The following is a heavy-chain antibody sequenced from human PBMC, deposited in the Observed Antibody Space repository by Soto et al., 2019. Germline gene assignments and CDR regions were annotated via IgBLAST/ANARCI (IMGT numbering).Heavy chain of an antibody. CDR1: GYTFTGYY. J-gene: IGHJ4*02. D-gene: IGHD5-12*01. CDR2: INPNSGGT. CDR3: ARDGIYSGYDSGYFDY. V-gene: IGHV1-2*04. Sequence: ASVKVSCKASGYTFTGYYMHWVRQAPGQGLEWMGWINPNSGGTNYAQKFQGWVTMTRDTSISTAYMELSRPRSDDTAVYYCARDGIYSGYDSGYFDYWGQGTLVTVSS.